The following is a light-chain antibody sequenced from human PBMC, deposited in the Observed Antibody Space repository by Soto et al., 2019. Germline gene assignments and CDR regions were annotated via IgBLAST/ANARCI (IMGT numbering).Light chain of an antibody. CDR1: QSVSSTY. Sequence: EIVLEHRPGTLSLSPVKVAPISCSASQSVSSTYLGWYQQQPGQPPRLLTSGTSNRATGTPDRFSGSGSGTHFTLTISRLEPDDCAVYYCQQYGSPPITLGQGTRLEI. CDR3: QQYGSPPIT. V-gene: IGKV3-20*01. J-gene: IGKJ5*01. CDR2: GTS.